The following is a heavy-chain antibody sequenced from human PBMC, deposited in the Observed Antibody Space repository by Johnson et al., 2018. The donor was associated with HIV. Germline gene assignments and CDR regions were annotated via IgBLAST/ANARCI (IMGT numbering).Heavy chain of an antibody. CDR2: ISYDGSNK. CDR1: GFTFSSYA. V-gene: IGHV3-30*04. J-gene: IGHJ3*02. D-gene: IGHD2-15*01. Sequence: QVQLVESGGGVVQPGRSLRLSCAASGFTFSSYAMHWVRQAPGKGLEWVAGISYDGSNKYYADSVKGRFTISRENSKNTPYLQMNSLRAEDTAVYYCAKEQLLRAFDIWGQGTMVTVSS. CDR3: AKEQLLRAFDI.